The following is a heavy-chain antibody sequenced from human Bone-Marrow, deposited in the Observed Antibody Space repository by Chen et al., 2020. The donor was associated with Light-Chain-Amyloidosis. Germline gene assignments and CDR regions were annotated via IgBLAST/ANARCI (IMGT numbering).Heavy chain of an antibody. CDR3: ARGRDGYNFDY. Sequence: EQSGPEVKKPGESLKISCKGSGYTFPNYWIGWVRQMPGKGLEWMGVIYPDDSDARYSPSFEGQVTISADKSITTAYLQWRSLKASDTAMYYCARGRDGYNFDYWGQGTLVTVSS. J-gene: IGHJ4*02. CDR1: GYTFPNYW. CDR2: IYPDDSDA. V-gene: IGHV5-51*01. D-gene: IGHD5-12*01.